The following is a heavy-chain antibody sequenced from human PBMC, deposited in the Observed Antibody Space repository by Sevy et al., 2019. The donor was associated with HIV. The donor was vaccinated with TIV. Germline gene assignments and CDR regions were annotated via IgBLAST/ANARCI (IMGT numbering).Heavy chain of an antibody. J-gene: IGHJ4*02. Sequence: GGSLRLSCVTSGFTFSSYAMSWVRQTPGKGLEWVSAIGGSADYTYYADSVKGRFTISRDNSKNTLYLQMNGLRAEDTAVYYCAKEVSEHGYSEYWGQGTLVTVSS. CDR1: GFTFSSYA. D-gene: IGHD3-22*01. CDR3: AKEVSEHGYSEY. V-gene: IGHV3-23*01. CDR2: IGGSADYT.